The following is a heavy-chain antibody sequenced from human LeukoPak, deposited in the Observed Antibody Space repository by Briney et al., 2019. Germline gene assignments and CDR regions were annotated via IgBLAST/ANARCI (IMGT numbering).Heavy chain of an antibody. CDR3: ASDRPDY. CDR2: IKSKYSGGTT. J-gene: IGHJ4*02. CDR1: GFIFTSTW. Sequence: GGSLRLSCAASGFIFTSTWMSWVRQAPGKGLEWVGRIKSKYSGGTTDYAAPVTGRFTISRDDSKNTLYLQMNSLKTDDTAMYYCASDRPDYWGQGTLVTVSS. V-gene: IGHV3-15*01.